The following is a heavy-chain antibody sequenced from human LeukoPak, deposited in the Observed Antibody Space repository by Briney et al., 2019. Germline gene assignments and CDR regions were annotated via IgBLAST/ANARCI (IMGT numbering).Heavy chain of an antibody. V-gene: IGHV4-34*01. D-gene: IGHD3-22*01. CDR2: INHSGST. J-gene: IGHJ4*02. CDR1: GGSSSGYY. Sequence: SETLSLTCAVYGGSSSGYYWSWIRQPPGKGLEWIGEINHSGSTNYNPSLKSRVTISVDTSKNQFSLKLSSVTAADTAVYYCARGEGDSSGYYPYYFDYWGQGTLVTVSS. CDR3: ARGEGDSSGYYPYYFDY.